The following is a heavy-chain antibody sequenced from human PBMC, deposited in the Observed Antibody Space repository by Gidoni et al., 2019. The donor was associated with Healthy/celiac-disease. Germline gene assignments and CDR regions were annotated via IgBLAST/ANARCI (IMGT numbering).Heavy chain of an antibody. V-gene: IGHV4-61*02. CDR3: ARVGRHYYDSSGYRGDAFDI. CDR2: IYTSGGT. Sequence: QVQLQESGPGLVKPSQTLSLTCTVSGGSISTGSYYLSWIRQPAGKGLEWIGRIYTSGGTNYNPSLKSRVTISVDTSKNQFSLKLSSVTAADTAVYYCARVGRHYYDSSGYRGDAFDIWGQGTMVTVSS. CDR1: GGSISTGSYY. D-gene: IGHD3-22*01. J-gene: IGHJ3*02.